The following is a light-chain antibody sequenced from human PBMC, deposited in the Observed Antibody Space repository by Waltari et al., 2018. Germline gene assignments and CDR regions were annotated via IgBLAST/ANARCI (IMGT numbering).Light chain of an antibody. CDR1: QSISSW. J-gene: IGKJ1*01. CDR3: QQYNSYPS. Sequence: IQMTQSPSTLSTSVGDRVTITCRASQSISSWLAWYQQKPGKAPKLLIYKASSLKSGVPSRFSGSGSGTEFTLTISSLQPDDFATYYCQQYNSYPSFGQGTKEEIK. CDR2: KAS. V-gene: IGKV1-5*03.